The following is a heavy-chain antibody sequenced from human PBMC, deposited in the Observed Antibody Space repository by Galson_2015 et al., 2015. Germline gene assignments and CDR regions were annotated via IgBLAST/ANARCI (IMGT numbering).Heavy chain of an antibody. V-gene: IGHV4-4*08. Sequence: ETLSLTCSVSGGSFSNYYWSWIRPPPGKGLEWLGHISNSGTSNYHPSLKSRAHLSLDTSQNQFFLKLSSVTAADTAVYFCAGFYGSGSHTWFDPWGQGTLVTVSS. J-gene: IGHJ5*02. CDR3: AGFYGSGSHTWFDP. D-gene: IGHD3-10*01. CDR1: GGSFSNYY. CDR2: ISNSGTS.